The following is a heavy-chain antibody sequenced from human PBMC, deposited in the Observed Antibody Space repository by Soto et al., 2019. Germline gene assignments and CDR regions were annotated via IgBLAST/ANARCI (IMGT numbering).Heavy chain of an antibody. Sequence: QVQLQQWGAGLLKPSETLSLTCAVYGGSFSGYYWNWIRQPPGKGLEWIGEISQSGTINYNPSLKSRVTLSVDASKSQFSLRLTSVTAADTAVYYCARGPVGGITKEGYFAHWGQGSLLNVSS. CDR3: ARGPVGGITKEGYFAH. J-gene: IGHJ4*02. D-gene: IGHD3-9*01. CDR2: ISQSGTI. CDR1: GGSFSGYY. V-gene: IGHV4-34*02.